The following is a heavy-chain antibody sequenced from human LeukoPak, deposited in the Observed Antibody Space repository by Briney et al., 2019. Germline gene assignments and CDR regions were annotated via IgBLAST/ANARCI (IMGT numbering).Heavy chain of an antibody. J-gene: IGHJ5*02. V-gene: IGHV4-59*01. CDR3: ARGGYGDYDGWFDP. D-gene: IGHD4-17*01. CDR1: GGSISSYY. Sequence: SETLSLTCTVSGGSISSYYWSWIRQPPGKGLEWIGYIYYSGSTNYNPSLKSRVTISVDTSKNQFSLKLSSVTAADTAVYYCARGGYGDYDGWFDPWGQGTLVTVSS. CDR2: IYYSGST.